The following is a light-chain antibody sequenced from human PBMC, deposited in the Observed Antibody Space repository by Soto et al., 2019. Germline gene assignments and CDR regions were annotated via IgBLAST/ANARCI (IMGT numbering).Light chain of an antibody. Sequence: DIQMTHSPSTLSGSVGDRVTITCRASQTISSWLAWYQQKPGKAPKLLIYKASTLKSGVPSRFSGSGSGTDFTLTINSLQPEDFATYSCQQSYSTPITFGQGTRLEIK. V-gene: IGKV1-5*03. CDR1: QTISSW. CDR2: KAS. J-gene: IGKJ5*01. CDR3: QQSYSTPIT.